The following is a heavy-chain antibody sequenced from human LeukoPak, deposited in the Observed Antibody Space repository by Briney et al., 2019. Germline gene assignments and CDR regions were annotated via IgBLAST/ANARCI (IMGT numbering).Heavy chain of an antibody. V-gene: IGHV4-59*12. CDR1: GGSISSYY. D-gene: IGHD3-3*01. J-gene: IGHJ4*02. CDR2: IYYSGST. CDR3: ARGRIQDDDFWSGYWFDY. Sequence: SETLSLTCTVSGGSISSYYWSWIWQPPGKGLEWIGYIYYSGSTYYNPSLKSRVTISVDTSKNQFSLKLSSVTAADTAVYYCARGRIQDDDFWSGYWFDYWGQGTLVTVSS.